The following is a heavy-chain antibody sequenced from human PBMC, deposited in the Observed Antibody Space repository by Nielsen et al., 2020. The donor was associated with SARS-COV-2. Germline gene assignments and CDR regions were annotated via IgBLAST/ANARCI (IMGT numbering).Heavy chain of an antibody. V-gene: IGHV4-39*07. CDR1: GGSITTTTYY. CDR3: ARGISIAVAGDTWDY. D-gene: IGHD6-19*01. J-gene: IGHJ4*02. CDR2: MYYRGNT. Sequence: SETLSLTCSVSGGSITTTTYYWGWIRQPPGKGLEWIGSMYYRGNTYYNPSLKSRVAISADTSKNQFSLRLTSVTAADTALYYCARGISIAVAGDTWDYWGQGSLVTVSS.